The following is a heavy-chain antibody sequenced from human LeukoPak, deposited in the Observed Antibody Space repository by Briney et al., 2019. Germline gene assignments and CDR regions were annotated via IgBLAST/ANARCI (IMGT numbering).Heavy chain of an antibody. Sequence: GRSLRLSCAASGFTFDDYAMHWVRQAPGKGLEWVSGISWNSGSIGYADSVKGRFTISRDNAKNSLYLQMNSLRAEDTALYYCAKDTEIAAAGTYAFDIWGQGTMVTVSS. CDR3: AKDTEIAAAGTYAFDI. V-gene: IGHV3-9*01. D-gene: IGHD6-13*01. J-gene: IGHJ3*02. CDR2: ISWNSGSI. CDR1: GFTFDDYA.